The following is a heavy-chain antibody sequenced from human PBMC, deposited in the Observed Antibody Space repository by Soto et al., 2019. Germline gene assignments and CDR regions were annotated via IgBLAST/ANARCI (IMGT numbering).Heavy chain of an antibody. J-gene: IGHJ3*01. CDR2: INHSGST. Sequence: SETLSLTCAVYGGSFSGHSWPWIRQPPGKGLEWIGEINHSGSTNYNPSLKSRVTISVDTSKNQFSLKLSSVTAADAAVYYFAGPGTYGSGTYHSAFDFCRRGPRVTVAS. CDR3: AGPGTYGSGTYHSAFDF. V-gene: IGHV4-34*01. D-gene: IGHD3-10*01. CDR1: GGSFSGHS.